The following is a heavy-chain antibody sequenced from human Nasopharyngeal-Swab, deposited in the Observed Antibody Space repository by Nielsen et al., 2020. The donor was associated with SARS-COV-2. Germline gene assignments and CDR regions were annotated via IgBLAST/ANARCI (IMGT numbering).Heavy chain of an antibody. CDR3: ARDLRITIFGVAPYYYYGMDV. V-gene: IGHV3-21*01. CDR2: ISSSSSYI. J-gene: IGHJ6*02. CDR1: GFTFSSYS. D-gene: IGHD3-3*01. Sequence: GGSLRLSCSASGFTFSSYSMNWVRQVPGKGLEWVSSISSSSSYIYYADSVKGRFTISRDNAKNSLYLQMNSLRAEDTAVYYCARDLRITIFGVAPYYYYGMDVWGQGTTVTVSS.